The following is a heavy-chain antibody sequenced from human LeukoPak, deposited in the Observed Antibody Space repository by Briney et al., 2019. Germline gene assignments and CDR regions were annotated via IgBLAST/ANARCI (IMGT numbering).Heavy chain of an antibody. J-gene: IGHJ4*02. V-gene: IGHV1-2*02. CDR3: GTLLSNGPFDY. CDR2: IYPNSGAT. Sequence: GASVKVSCKASGYTFTGYYMHWVRQAPGQGLEWMGYIYPNSGATKYAQKFQGRVTMTRDTSISTAYMELSGLRSDDTAVYYCGTLLSNGPFDYWGQGSLVIVSS. CDR1: GYTFTGYY.